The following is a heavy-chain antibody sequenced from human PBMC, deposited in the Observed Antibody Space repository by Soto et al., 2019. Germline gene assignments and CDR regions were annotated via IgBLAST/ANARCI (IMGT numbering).Heavy chain of an antibody. D-gene: IGHD3-22*01. CDR1: YA. CDR2: ISGSGGST. Sequence: YAISRISQKQGKGLEWVSAISGSGGSTYYADSVKGRFTISRDNSKNTLYLQMNSLRAEDTAVYYCANFSPGQQVIIVVIISVSAFWGKGTLVIV. J-gene: IGHJ4*02. CDR3: ANFSPGQQVIIVVIISVSAF. V-gene: IGHV3-23*01.